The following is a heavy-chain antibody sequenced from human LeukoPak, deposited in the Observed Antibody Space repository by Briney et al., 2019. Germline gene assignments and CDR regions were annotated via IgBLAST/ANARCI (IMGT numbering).Heavy chain of an antibody. CDR2: IRYDGSNK. J-gene: IGHJ4*02. CDR3: AREDYYDSSGSNDY. Sequence: GGSLRLSCAASGFTFSSYGMHWVRQAPGKGLEWVAFIRYDGSNKYYADSVKGRFTISRDNSKNTLYLQMNSLRAEDTAVYYCAREDYYDSSGSNDYWGQGTLVTVSS. CDR1: GFTFSSYG. V-gene: IGHV3-30*02. D-gene: IGHD3-22*01.